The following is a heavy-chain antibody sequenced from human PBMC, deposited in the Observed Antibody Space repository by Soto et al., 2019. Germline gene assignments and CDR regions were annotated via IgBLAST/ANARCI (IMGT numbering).Heavy chain of an antibody. Sequence: EVQLVESGGGLVQPGGSLKLSCAASGFTFSGSAMHWVRQASGKGLEWVGRIRSKANSYATAYAASVKGRFTISRDDSKNTAYLQMNSLTTEDTAVYYCTLAGTRYYYYYMDVWGKGTTVTVSS. CDR3: TLAGTRYYYYYMDV. D-gene: IGHD6-13*01. V-gene: IGHV3-73*01. J-gene: IGHJ6*03. CDR2: IRSKANSYAT. CDR1: GFTFSGSA.